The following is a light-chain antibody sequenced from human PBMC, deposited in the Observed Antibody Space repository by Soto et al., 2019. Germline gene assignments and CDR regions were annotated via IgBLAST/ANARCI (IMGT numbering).Light chain of an antibody. CDR1: QSVSSN. CDR3: QQYNNWRGYI. Sequence: EMVMTQSPATLSVSPGERATLSCRASQSVSSNLAWYQQKPGQAPRLLIYGASTRATGIPARFSGSGSGTDFTLTISSLQSEDFAVYYCQQYNNWRGYIFGQGTKLEIK. CDR2: GAS. J-gene: IGKJ2*01. V-gene: IGKV3-15*01.